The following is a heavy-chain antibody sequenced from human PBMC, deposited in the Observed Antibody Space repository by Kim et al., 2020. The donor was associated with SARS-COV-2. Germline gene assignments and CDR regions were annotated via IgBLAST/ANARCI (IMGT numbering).Heavy chain of an antibody. Sequence: ASVKVSCKASGYTFTSYGISWVRQAPGQGLEWMGWISAYNGNTNYAQKLQGRVTMTTDTSTSTAYMELRSLRSDDTAVYYCARDHYLKELELMPPMDVWGKGTTGTVSS. D-gene: IGHD1-7*01. CDR2: ISAYNGNT. V-gene: IGHV1-18*01. CDR1: GYTFTSYG. CDR3: ARDHYLKELELMPPMDV. J-gene: IGHJ6*03.